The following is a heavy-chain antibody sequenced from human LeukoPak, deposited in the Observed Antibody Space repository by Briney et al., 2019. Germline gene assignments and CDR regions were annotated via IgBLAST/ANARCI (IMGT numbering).Heavy chain of an antibody. J-gene: IGHJ4*02. Sequence: SQTLSLTCTVSGGSISSGSYYWSWIRQPAGKGLEWIGRIYTSGSTNYNPSLKSRVTISVDTSKNQFSLKLSSVTAADTAVYYCARHTAAYCSGGSCYYPDYWGQGTLVTVSS. CDR3: ARHTAAYCSGGSCYYPDY. CDR2: IYTSGST. CDR1: GGSISSGSYY. D-gene: IGHD2-15*01. V-gene: IGHV4-61*02.